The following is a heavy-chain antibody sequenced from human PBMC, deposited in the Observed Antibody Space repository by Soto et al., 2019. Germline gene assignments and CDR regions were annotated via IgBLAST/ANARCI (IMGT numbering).Heavy chain of an antibody. Sequence: SETLSLTCTVSGGSISSYYWSWIRQPPGKGLEWIGYIYYSGSTNYNPSLKSRVTISVDTSKNQFSLKLSSVTAADTAVYYCARAVGPNGYAEPDIWGQGTMVTVSS. J-gene: IGHJ3*02. V-gene: IGHV4-59*01. CDR3: ARAVGPNGYAEPDI. CDR1: GGSISSYY. D-gene: IGHD2-15*01. CDR2: IYYSGST.